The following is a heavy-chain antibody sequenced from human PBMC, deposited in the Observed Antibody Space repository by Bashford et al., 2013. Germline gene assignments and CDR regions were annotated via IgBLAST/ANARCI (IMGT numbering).Heavy chain of an antibody. CDR1: LPHQQVGYY. V-gene: IGHV4-38-2*02. D-gene: IGHD2-2*01. J-gene: IGHJ5*02. CDR2: IYHSGST. CDR3: ARLADQLLWFDP. Sequence: SDDLSLTCTVSWLPHQQVGYYVGLDSARPEEGLEWIGSIYHSGSTYYNPSLKSRVTISVDTSKNQFSLKLSSVTAADTAVYYCARLADQLLWFDPWGQGTLVTVSS.